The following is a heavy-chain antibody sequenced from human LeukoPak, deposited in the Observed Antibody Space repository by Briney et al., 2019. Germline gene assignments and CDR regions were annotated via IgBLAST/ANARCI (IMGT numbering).Heavy chain of an antibody. Sequence: GGSLRLSCAASGFTVSSNYMSWVRQAPGKGLEWVSVIYSGCSTYYADSVKGRFTISRDNSKNTLDLQMNSLRAEDTAVYYCARDSTSEGYCSSTSCYSGAFDIWGQGTMVTVSS. CDR2: IYSGCST. CDR1: GFTVSSNY. CDR3: ARDSTSEGYCSSTSCYSGAFDI. D-gene: IGHD2-2*01. J-gene: IGHJ3*02. V-gene: IGHV3-66*01.